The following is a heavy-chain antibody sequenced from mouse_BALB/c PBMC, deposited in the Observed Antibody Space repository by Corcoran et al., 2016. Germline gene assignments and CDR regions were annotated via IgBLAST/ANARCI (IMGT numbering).Heavy chain of an antibody. D-gene: IGHD6-1*01. Sequence: QIQLVQSGPELKKPGETVKISCKASGYTFTNYVMNWVKQAPGKGLKWMGWINTYPGEPTYADDFKGRFAFSLETSASTAYLQINNLKNEYTATYFCASEPYAMDYWGQGTSVTVSS. CDR1: GYTFTNYV. CDR3: ASEPYAMDY. CDR2: INTYPGEP. V-gene: IGHV9-3-1*01. J-gene: IGHJ4*01.